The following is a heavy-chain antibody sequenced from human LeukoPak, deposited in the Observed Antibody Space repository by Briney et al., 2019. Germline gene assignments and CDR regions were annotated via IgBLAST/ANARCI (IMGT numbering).Heavy chain of an antibody. J-gene: IGHJ4*02. D-gene: IGHD6-19*01. CDR3: AKSGQWLARFDY. V-gene: IGHV3-23*01. Sequence: PGGSLTLSCAASGFTFSSYAMSWVRQAPGKGLEWVSAISGSGGSTYYADSVKGRFTTSRDNSKNTLYLQMNSLRAEDTAVYYCAKSGQWLARFDYWGQGTLVTVSS. CDR1: GFTFSSYA. CDR2: ISGSGGST.